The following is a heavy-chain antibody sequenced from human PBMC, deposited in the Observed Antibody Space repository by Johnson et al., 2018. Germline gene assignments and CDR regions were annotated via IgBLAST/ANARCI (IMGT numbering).Heavy chain of an antibody. Sequence: QVQLVQSGGGVVQPGRSLRLSCAASGFTFSSYGMHWVRQAPGKGLEWVAVISYDGSNKYYADSVKGRFTISRDNSKNTLYLQMNSLRAEDTAVYYCAKEMTTDACDIWGQGTMVTVSS. J-gene: IGHJ3*02. CDR2: ISYDGSNK. V-gene: IGHV3-30*18. CDR1: GFTFSSYG. D-gene: IGHD4-17*01. CDR3: AKEMTTDACDI.